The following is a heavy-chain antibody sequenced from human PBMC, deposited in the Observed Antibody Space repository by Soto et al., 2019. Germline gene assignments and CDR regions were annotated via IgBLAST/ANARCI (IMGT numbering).Heavy chain of an antibody. J-gene: IGHJ6*02. V-gene: IGHV3-23*01. CDR3: AKALADYYDSSGYPNYYYYGMDV. CDR1: GFTFSSYA. CDR2: ISGSGGST. Sequence: GRPLRLYCAASGFTFSSYAMSWVRQAPGKGLEWVSAISGSGGSTYYADSVKGRFTISRDNSKNTLYLQMNSLRAEDTAVYYCAKALADYYDSSGYPNYYYYGMDVWGQGTTVTVSS. D-gene: IGHD3-22*01.